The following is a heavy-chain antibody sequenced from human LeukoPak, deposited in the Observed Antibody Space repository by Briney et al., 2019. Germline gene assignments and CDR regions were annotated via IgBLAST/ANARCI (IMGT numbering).Heavy chain of an antibody. V-gene: IGHV3-23*01. CDR3: AKDSGAGYSYGPLDY. CDR2: ISGSGGST. J-gene: IGHJ4*02. CDR1: GFTFSSYA. Sequence: GGSLRLSCAASGFTFSSYAMSWVRQAPGKGLEWVSAISGSGGSTYYADSVKGRFTISRDNSKNTLYLQMNSLRAEDTAVYYCAKDSGAGYSYGPLDYWGQGTLVTVSS. D-gene: IGHD5-18*01.